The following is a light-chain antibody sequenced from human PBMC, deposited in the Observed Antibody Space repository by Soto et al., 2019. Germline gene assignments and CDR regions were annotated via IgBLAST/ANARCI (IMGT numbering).Light chain of an antibody. Sequence: DIQMTQSPSSLSASVGDRVTITCRASQGISTYLVWYQQKPGTVPKLLIFAASTLHSGVPSRFSGSGSGTAFTLTISSLQPEDVATYYCQNYNGAPWTFGQGTKVEIK. V-gene: IGKV1-27*01. CDR2: AAS. CDR3: QNYNGAPWT. CDR1: QGISTY. J-gene: IGKJ1*01.